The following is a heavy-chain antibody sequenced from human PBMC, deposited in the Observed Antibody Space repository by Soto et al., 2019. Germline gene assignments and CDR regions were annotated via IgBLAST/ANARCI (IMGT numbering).Heavy chain of an antibody. CDR2: IYSGGSA. Sequence: EVQLVETGGGLIQPGGSLRLSCAGSGFIVSSNYLSWVRQAPGKGLEWVSVIYSGGSAYYADSVKGRFIISRDNSKNTVYLQMNSLRAEDTAVYYCARDAYYYDSGNYGAYFDYWGQGSLVTVSS. CDR3: ARDAYYYDSGNYGAYFDY. D-gene: IGHD3-10*01. V-gene: IGHV3-53*02. J-gene: IGHJ4*02. CDR1: GFIVSSNY.